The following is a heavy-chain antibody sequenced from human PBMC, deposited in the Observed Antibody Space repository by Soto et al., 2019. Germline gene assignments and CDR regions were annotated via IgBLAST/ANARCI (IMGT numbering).Heavy chain of an antibody. D-gene: IGHD3-9*01. V-gene: IGHV4-31*03. CDR2: IYYSGST. J-gene: IGHJ5*02. CDR1: GGSISSVGYY. CDR3: ARDQPTGLGDNCFDP. Sequence: PSETLSLTCTVSGGSISSVGYYWSWIRQHPGKGLEWIGYIYYSGSTYYNPSLKSRVTISVDTSKNQFSLKLSSVTAADTAVYSCARDQPTGLGDNCFDPWGHGTLVTVSP.